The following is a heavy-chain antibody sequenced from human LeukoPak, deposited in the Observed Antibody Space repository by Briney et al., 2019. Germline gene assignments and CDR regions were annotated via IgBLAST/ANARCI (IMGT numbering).Heavy chain of an antibody. J-gene: IGHJ4*02. D-gene: IGHD3-10*01. Sequence: GGSLRLSCAASGFSFSTYAMSWVRQAPGKGLEWVSSIIATGDSTYYADSVKGRFTISRDNSKNTLYLQMNSLRAEDTATYYCAKDLRTYGSGIYRLPTVIFNYWGQGTLVTVSS. CDR1: GFSFSTYA. CDR2: IIATGDST. V-gene: IGHV3-23*01. CDR3: AKDLRTYGSGIYRLPTVIFNY.